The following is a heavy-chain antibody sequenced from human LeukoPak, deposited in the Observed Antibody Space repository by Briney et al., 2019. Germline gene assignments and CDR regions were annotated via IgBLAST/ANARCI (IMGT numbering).Heavy chain of an antibody. CDR2: IIPIFGIA. CDR1: GGTFSSYA. CDR3: ARPLPYCGGDCYSLDY. J-gene: IGHJ4*02. V-gene: IGHV1-69*10. D-gene: IGHD2-21*02. Sequence: VKVSCKASGGTFSSYAISWVRQAPGQGLEWMGRIIPIFGIANYAQKFQGRVTITADKSTSTAYMELSSLRSEDTAVYYRARPLPYCGGDCYSLDYWGQGTLVTVSS.